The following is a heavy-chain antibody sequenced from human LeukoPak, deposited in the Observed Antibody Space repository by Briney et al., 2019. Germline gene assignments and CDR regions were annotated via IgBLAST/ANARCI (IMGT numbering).Heavy chain of an antibody. V-gene: IGHV3-30*02. D-gene: IGHD1-7*01. CDR1: GFTFSSYG. CDR3: AKDLGNWNSEYYFDY. Sequence: PGGSLRLSCAASGFTFSSYGMHWVRQAPGKGLEWVAFIRYDGSNKYYADSVKGRFTISRDNSKITLYLQMNSLRAEDTAVYYCAKDLGNWNSEYYFDYWGQGTLVTVSS. CDR2: IRYDGSNK. J-gene: IGHJ4*02.